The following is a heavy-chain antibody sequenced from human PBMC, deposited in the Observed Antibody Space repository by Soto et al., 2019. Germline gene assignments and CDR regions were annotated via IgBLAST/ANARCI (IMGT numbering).Heavy chain of an antibody. J-gene: IGHJ5*02. D-gene: IGHD2-15*01. CDR2: INPDNGNT. V-gene: IGHV1-3*01. CDR3: ARGIATGQLDP. CDR1: GYTFTRYT. Sequence: QVQLVQSGAEVTKPGASVKICCKASGYTFTRYTMNWVRQAPGQRLEWMGWINPDNGNTKSSQKFQDRVIITRDTSASTAYMDLSSLRSEDTAVYYCARGIATGQLDPWGQGTLVTVSS.